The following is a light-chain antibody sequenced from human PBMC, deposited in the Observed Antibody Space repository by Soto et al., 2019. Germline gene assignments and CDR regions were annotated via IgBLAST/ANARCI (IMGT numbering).Light chain of an antibody. Sequence: EIVLTQSPATLSLSPGERATLSCRASQSVSSYLAWYQQKPGQAPMLLIYDASNSATGIPARFSGSGSGTDFTITISSLEPEDFAVYYCQQRSNWPLYTFGQVTKLEIK. CDR2: DAS. V-gene: IGKV3-11*01. CDR1: QSVSSY. J-gene: IGKJ2*01. CDR3: QQRSNWPLYT.